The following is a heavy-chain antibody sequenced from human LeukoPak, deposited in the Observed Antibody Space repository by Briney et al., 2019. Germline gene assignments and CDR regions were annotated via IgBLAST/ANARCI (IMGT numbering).Heavy chain of an antibody. CDR2: IYYSGST. V-gene: IGHV4-31*03. CDR3: ATASPSFYYGSGSQYFDY. Sequence: SETLSLTCTVYGGSISSGGYYWNWIRQHPGKGLEWIGYIYYSGSTYYNPPLKSRLTISVDTSKNQFSLKLTSLTAADTAVYYCATASPSFYYGSGSQYFDYWGQGTLVTVSS. CDR1: GGSISSGGYY. D-gene: IGHD3-10*01. J-gene: IGHJ4*02.